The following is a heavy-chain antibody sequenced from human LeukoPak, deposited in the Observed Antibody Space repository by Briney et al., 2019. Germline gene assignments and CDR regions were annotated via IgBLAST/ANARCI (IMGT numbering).Heavy chain of an antibody. Sequence: ASVKVSCKASGYTFTSYDINWVRQATGQGLEWMGWMNPNSGNTGYAQKFQGRVTMTRDTSISTAYMEMCSLRSEDTAVYYCARVSSTYTIVGVVKKNWFDPWGQGTLVTVSS. CDR2: MNPNSGNT. CDR3: ARVSSTYTIVGVVKKNWFDP. D-gene: IGHD3-3*01. J-gene: IGHJ5*02. CDR1: GYTFTSYD. V-gene: IGHV1-8*01.